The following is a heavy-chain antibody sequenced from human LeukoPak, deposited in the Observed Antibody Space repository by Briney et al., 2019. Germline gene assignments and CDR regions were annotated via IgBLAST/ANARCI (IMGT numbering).Heavy chain of an antibody. J-gene: IGHJ4*02. CDR1: GFTFSSYG. CDR3: AKQTGRAQPLPDY. Sequence: GGSLRLSCAASGFTFSSYGMSWVRQAPGRGLEWVSAISGSGGSTYYADSVKGRFTISRDNSKNTLYLQMNSLRAEDTAVYYCAKQTGRAQPLPDYWGQGTLVTVSS. D-gene: IGHD3-10*01. V-gene: IGHV3-23*01. CDR2: ISGSGGST.